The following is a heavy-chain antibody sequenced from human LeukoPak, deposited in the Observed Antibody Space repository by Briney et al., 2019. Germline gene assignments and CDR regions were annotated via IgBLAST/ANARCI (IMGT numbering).Heavy chain of an antibody. Sequence: SETLSLTCTVSGGSISSYYRSWIRQPPGKGLEWIGYIYYSGSTNYNPSLNSRVTISVDTSKNQFSLKLSSVTAADTAVYYCAREARYSSGAFDYWGQGTLVTVSS. D-gene: IGHD6-19*01. CDR3: AREARYSSGAFDY. CDR1: GGSISSYY. J-gene: IGHJ4*02. CDR2: IYYSGST. V-gene: IGHV4-59*01.